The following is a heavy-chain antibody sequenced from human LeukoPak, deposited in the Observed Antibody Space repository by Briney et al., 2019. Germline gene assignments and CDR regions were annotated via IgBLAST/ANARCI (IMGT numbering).Heavy chain of an antibody. CDR2: INPNSGGT. V-gene: IGHV1-2*02. D-gene: IGHD2-2*01. CDR3: ATSRGYCSSTSCRDDYYFDY. Sequence: ASVKVSCKASGYTFTGYYMHWVRQAPGQGLEWMGWINPNSGGTNYAQKFQGRVTMTRGTSISTAYMELSRLRSDDTAVYYCATSRGYCSSTSCRDDYYFDYWGQGTLVTVSS. CDR1: GYTFTGYY. J-gene: IGHJ4*02.